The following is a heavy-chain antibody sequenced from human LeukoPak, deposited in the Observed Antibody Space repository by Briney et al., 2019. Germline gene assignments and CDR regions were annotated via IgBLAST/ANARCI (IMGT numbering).Heavy chain of an antibody. CDR2: ISSNGGST. CDR3: AGSVDSSGYYPIYYFDY. Sequence: GGSLRLSCAASGFTFSSYAMHWVRQAPGKGLEYVSAISSNGGSTYYANSVKGRFTISRDNSKNTLYLQMGSLRAEDMAVYYCAGSVDSSGYYPIYYFDYWGQGTLVTVSS. V-gene: IGHV3-64*01. J-gene: IGHJ4*02. D-gene: IGHD3-22*01. CDR1: GFTFSSYA.